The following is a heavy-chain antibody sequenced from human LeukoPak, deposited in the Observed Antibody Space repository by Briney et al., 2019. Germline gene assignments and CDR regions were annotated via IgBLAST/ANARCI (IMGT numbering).Heavy chain of an antibody. CDR3: ARARYCSSTSCSLDY. CDR1: GFTFSSYA. CDR2: ISYDGSNK. Sequence: GGSLRLSCAASGFTFSSYAMHWVRQAPGKGLEWVAVISYDGSNKYYADSVKGRFTISRDNSKNTLYLQMNSLRAEDTAVYYCARARYCSSTSCSLDYWGQGTLVTVSS. J-gene: IGHJ4*02. D-gene: IGHD2-2*01. V-gene: IGHV3-30-3*01.